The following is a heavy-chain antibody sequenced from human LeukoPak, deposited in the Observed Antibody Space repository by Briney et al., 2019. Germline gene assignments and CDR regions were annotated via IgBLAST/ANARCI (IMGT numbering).Heavy chain of an antibody. V-gene: IGHV3-7*05. D-gene: IGHD1-1*01. J-gene: IGHJ3*02. CDR3: ARETIHDRAFDI. CDR2: IKQDGSET. Sequence: GGSLRLSCAASGFTFSSYWMTWLRQAPGKGLEWVANIKQDGSETYYVDSVMGRFTISRDNAKNSLYLQMNSLRAEDTAVYYCARETIHDRAFDIWGQGTMVTVSS. CDR1: GFTFSSYW.